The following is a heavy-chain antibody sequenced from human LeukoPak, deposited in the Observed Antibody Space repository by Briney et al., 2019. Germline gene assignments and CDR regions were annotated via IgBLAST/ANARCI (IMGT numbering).Heavy chain of an antibody. CDR3: ATSESQTRFDF. V-gene: IGHV5-51*01. CDR1: GYTFTNHW. Sequence: GESLKISCKGSGYTFTNHWIAWVRQMPGKGLQWMGIIFPGDSDTTYSPSFEGQVTISADKSINTAYLQWSSLKASGTAMYYCATSESQTRFDFWGQGTLVTVSS. D-gene: IGHD1/OR15-1a*01. CDR2: IFPGDSDT. J-gene: IGHJ4*02.